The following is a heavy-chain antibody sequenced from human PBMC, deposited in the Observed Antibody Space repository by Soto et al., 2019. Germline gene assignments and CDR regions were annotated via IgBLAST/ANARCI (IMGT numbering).Heavy chain of an antibody. CDR2: IYPGDSDT. CDR1: GYSFTSYW. D-gene: IGHD6-13*01. J-gene: IGHJ6*02. V-gene: IGHV5-51*01. CDR3: ARAPEAAAGKNYYCGMGV. Sequence: GESLKISCKGSGYSFTSYWIGWVRQMPGKGLEWMGIIYPGDSDTRYSPSFQGQVTISADKSISTAYLQWSSLQASDTAMYYCARAPEAAAGKNYYCGMGVWGEGTTDT.